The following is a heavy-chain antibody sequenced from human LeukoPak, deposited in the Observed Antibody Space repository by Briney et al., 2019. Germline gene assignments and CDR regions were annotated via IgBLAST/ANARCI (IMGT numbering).Heavy chain of an antibody. Sequence: PGGSLRLSCVASGFTFTGHSMHWVRQAPGKGLEWVAVVADDEKTIFYADSLKGRFTVSRDNSKNTVYLQMSSLRDEDTAVYYCAREKQSGGTPFDYWGQGSLVTVSS. D-gene: IGHD1-26*01. J-gene: IGHJ4*02. CDR3: AREKQSGGTPFDY. CDR2: VADDEKTI. V-gene: IGHV3-30*04. CDR1: GFTFTGHS.